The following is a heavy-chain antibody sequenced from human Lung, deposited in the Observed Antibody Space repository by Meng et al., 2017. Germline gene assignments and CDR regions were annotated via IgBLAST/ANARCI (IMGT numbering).Heavy chain of an antibody. CDR2: INHSGST. V-gene: IGHV4-34*01. D-gene: IGHD4-11*01. CDR1: GGSFSDYY. CDR3: ARGPTTMAHDFDY. Sequence: QGSIPQLRAGLLKPSETLSPTCVVSGGSFSDYYWSWIRQPPGKGLEWIGEINHSGSTNYNPSLESRATISVDTSQNNLSLKLSSVTAADSAVYYCARGPTTMAHDFDYWGQGTLVTVSS. J-gene: IGHJ4*02.